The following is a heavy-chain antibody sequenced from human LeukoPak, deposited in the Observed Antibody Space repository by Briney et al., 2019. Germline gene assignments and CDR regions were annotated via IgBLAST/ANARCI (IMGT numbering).Heavy chain of an antibody. Sequence: PGGSLRLSCAASGFTFSGSAMHWVRQASGKGLEWVGRIRSKANSYATAYAASVKGRFTISRDDSKNTAHLQMNSLKTEDTAVYYCTSPLGVAGTTYIDYWGQGTLVTVSS. V-gene: IGHV3-73*01. J-gene: IGHJ4*02. CDR3: TSPLGVAGTTYIDY. D-gene: IGHD1-1*01. CDR2: IRSKANSYAT. CDR1: GFTFSGSA.